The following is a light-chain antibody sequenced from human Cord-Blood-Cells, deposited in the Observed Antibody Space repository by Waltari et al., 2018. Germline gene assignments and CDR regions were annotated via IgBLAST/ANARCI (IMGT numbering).Light chain of an antibody. CDR1: QSISSY. V-gene: IGKV1-39*01. J-gene: IGKJ2*01. Sequence: DIQMTQSPSSLSASVGDRVTITCRASQSISSYLNWYQQKPGKAPKLLIYAASSLQSGVPSMFSGSGSGTDFTLNISILQPEDFATYYCQQSYSTPYTFGQGTKLEIK. CDR2: AAS. CDR3: QQSYSTPYT.